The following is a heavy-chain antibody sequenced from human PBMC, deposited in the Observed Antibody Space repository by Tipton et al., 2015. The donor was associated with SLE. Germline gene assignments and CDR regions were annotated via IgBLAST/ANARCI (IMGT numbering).Heavy chain of an antibody. V-gene: IGHV4-59*01. CDR2: IYYSGST. Sequence: LRLSCTVSGGSISSYYWSWIRQPPGKGLEWIGYIYYSGSTNYNPSLKSRATISVDTSKNQFSLKLSSVTAADTAVYYCAGVSRDAFEIWGQGTMVTVSS. D-gene: IGHD5/OR15-5a*01. CDR1: GGSISSYY. CDR3: AGVSRDAFEI. J-gene: IGHJ3*02.